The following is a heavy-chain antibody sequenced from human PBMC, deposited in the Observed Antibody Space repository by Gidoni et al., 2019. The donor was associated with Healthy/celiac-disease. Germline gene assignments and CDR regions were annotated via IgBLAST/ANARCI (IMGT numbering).Heavy chain of an antibody. CDR2: ISAYNGNT. D-gene: IGHD6-19*01. Sequence: QVQLVQSGSEVKKPGASVKVSCKASGYTFTSYGISWVRQAPGQGIDWMGGISAYNGNTNYAQKLQGRVTMTTDTSTSTAYMELRSLRSDDTAVDYCARDEYSSGWAYDAFDIWGQGTMVTVSS. V-gene: IGHV1-18*01. CDR1: GYTFTSYG. CDR3: ARDEYSSGWAYDAFDI. J-gene: IGHJ3*02.